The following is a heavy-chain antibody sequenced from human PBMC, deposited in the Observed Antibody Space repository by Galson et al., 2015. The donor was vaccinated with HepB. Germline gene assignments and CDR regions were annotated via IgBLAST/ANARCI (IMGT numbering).Heavy chain of an antibody. CDR1: GYTFTSYN. CDR3: AKEIGHGHRDMDV. CDR2: INPNSGGT. D-gene: IGHD1-14*01. J-gene: IGHJ6*02. V-gene: IGHV1-2*06. Sequence: SVKVSCKASGYTFTSYNIHWVRQAPGQGLEWMGRINPNSGGTNYAQKFQGRLTMTRDTSISTAYMELSSLRSDDTAVYYCAKEIGHGHRDMDVWGQGTTVTVSS.